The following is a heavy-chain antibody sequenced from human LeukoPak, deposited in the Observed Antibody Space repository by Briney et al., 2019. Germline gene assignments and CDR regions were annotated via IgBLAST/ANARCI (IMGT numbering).Heavy chain of an antibody. J-gene: IGHJ4*02. D-gene: IGHD3-3*01. V-gene: IGHV3-15*01. CDR3: TTTLISYYDFWSGYPREDY. Sequence: GGSLRLSCAASGFTFSNAWMSWVRQAPGKGLEWVGRIKSKTDGGTTDYAAPVKGRFTISRDDSKNTLYLQMYSLKTEDTAVYYCTTTLISYYDFWSGYPREDYWGQGTLVTVSS. CDR2: IKSKTDGGTT. CDR1: GFTFSNAW.